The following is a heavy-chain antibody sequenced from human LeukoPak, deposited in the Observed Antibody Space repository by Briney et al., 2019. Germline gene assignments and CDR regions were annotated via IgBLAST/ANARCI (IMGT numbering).Heavy chain of an antibody. CDR3: AKAYEAYCGGDCYSFFDY. Sequence: GRSLRLSCAASGFTFSSYAMHWVRQAPGKGLEWVAIISYDGSNKDYAESVKGRFTISRDNSKNTVNLQMNSLRAEDTAVYYCAKAYEAYCGGDCYSFFDYWGQGTLVTVSS. D-gene: IGHD2-21*02. CDR2: ISYDGSNK. V-gene: IGHV3-30*04. J-gene: IGHJ4*02. CDR1: GFTFSSYA.